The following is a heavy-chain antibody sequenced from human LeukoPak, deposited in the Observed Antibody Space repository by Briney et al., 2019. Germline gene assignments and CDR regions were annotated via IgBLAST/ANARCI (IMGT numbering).Heavy chain of an antibody. V-gene: IGHV3-74*01. Sequence: GGSLRLSCAASGFSFSSYWMHWVHRAPGKGLVWVSRLNGDGSSTSYLDSVRGRLTISRDNTKNTLYLHMNSLRAEDTGVYYCARERWNSEAFDIWGQGTVVTVSS. CDR3: ARERWNSEAFDI. CDR1: GFSFSSYW. CDR2: LNGDGSST. J-gene: IGHJ3*02. D-gene: IGHD1-7*01.